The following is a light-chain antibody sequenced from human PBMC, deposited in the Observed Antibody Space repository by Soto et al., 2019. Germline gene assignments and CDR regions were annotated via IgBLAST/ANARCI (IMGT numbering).Light chain of an antibody. V-gene: IGKV3-11*01. J-gene: IGKJ1*01. Sequence: EIVLTQSPATLSLSPGERATLSCRASQSVSSYLAWYQQKPGQAPRLLIYDASNRATGIPARFSGSGSWTDFTLTISSLEPEDFAVYYRQQRSNWPPTFGQGTKVDIK. CDR1: QSVSSY. CDR3: QQRSNWPPT. CDR2: DAS.